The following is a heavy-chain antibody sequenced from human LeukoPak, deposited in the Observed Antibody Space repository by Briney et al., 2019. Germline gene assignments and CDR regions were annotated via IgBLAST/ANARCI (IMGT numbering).Heavy chain of an antibody. V-gene: IGHV4-59*01. CDR3: AREAQYSNSWSLDY. J-gene: IGHJ4*02. D-gene: IGHD6-13*01. CDR2: INHSGNM. CDR1: GGSIDTYY. Sequence: ASETLSLTCTVSGGSIDTYYWTWIRQSPGKGLEWIAYINHSGNMNFNPSLRSRVTISVDTSKNQFSLKLSSVTAADTAVYYCAREAQYSNSWSLDYWGQGTLVTVSS.